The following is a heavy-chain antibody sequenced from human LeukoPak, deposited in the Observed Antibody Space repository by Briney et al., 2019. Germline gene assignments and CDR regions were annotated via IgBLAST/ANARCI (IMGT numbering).Heavy chain of an antibody. Sequence: PGGSLRLSCVASGFTFSSYAMSWVRQAPGQGLEWMGIINPSGGSTSYAQKFQGRVTMTRDTSTSTVYMELSSLRSEDTAVYYCARKPIGESPGVFDIWGQGTMVTVSS. CDR1: GFTFSSYA. CDR3: ARKPIGESPGVFDI. CDR2: INPSGGST. J-gene: IGHJ3*02. V-gene: IGHV1-46*01. D-gene: IGHD3-10*01.